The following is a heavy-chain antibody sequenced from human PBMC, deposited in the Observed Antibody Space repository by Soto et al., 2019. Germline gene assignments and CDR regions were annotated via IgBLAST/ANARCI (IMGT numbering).Heavy chain of an antibody. J-gene: IGHJ2*01. D-gene: IGHD3-10*01. V-gene: IGHV4-30-4*01. CDR3: ARGRITQRDWYFDL. Sequence: PSETLSLTCTVSGGSISSGDYYWSWIRQPPGKGLEWIGYIYYSGSTYYNPSLKSRVTISVDTSKNQFSLKLSSVTAADTAVYYCARGRITQRDWYFDLWGRGTLVTV. CDR2: IYYSGST. CDR1: GGSISSGDYY.